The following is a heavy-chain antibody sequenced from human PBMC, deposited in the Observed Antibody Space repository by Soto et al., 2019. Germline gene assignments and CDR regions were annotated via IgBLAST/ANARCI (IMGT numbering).Heavy chain of an antibody. CDR1: GYTFTNYG. Sequence: ASVKVSCKASGYTFTNYGINWVRQAPGQGLEWLGWVSAYNGERRYAQRVQARVIMTTDTSTTTAYMELRSLRSDDTAVYYCSRGTSIPASGDYWRQGTLVTVSS. J-gene: IGHJ4*01. CDR3: SRGTSIPASGDY. CDR2: VSAYNGER. D-gene: IGHD6-6*01. V-gene: IGHV1-18*01.